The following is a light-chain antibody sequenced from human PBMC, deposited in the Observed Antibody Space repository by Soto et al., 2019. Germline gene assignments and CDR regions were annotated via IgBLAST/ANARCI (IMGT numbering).Light chain of an antibody. CDR3: ATWDSSLSAGV. J-gene: IGLJ3*02. Sequence: QSLLTQPPSVSAAPGQKVTISCSGSSSNIGKNYVSWYQQLPGTAPKLLIYDNNNRPSGIPDRFSGSKSGTSATLGITGLQTGDEADYYCATWDSSLSAGVFGGGTKLTVL. V-gene: IGLV1-51*01. CDR2: DNN. CDR1: SSNIGKNY.